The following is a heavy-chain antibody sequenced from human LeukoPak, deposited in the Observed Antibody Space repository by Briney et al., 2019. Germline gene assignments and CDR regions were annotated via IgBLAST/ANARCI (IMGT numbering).Heavy chain of an antibody. D-gene: IGHD3-3*01. V-gene: IGHV4-39*01. J-gene: IGHJ5*02. Sequence: SETLSLTCTVSGGSISSSSYYWGWIRQPPGKGLEWIGSIYYSGSTYYNPSLKSRVTISVDTSKNQFSLKLSSVTAADTAVYYCARQIFGVVIRSTIERTRIDRDGFDPWGQGTLVTVSS. CDR1: GGSISSSSYY. CDR2: IYYSGST. CDR3: ARQIFGVVIRSTIERTRIDRDGFDP.